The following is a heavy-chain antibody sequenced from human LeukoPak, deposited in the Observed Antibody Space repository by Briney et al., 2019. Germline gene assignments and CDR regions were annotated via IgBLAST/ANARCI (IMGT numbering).Heavy chain of an antibody. CDR1: GYTFTGYY. J-gene: IGHJ6*02. CDR2: INPNSGGT. Sequence: ASVKVSCKASGYTFTGYYIHWVRQAPGQGLEWMAWINPNSGGTNYEQQFQGRVTMTRETSISTVYMELSRLISDDTAVYYCARAPGQTYGMDVWGQGTTVTVSS. V-gene: IGHV1-2*02. CDR3: ARAPGQTYGMDV.